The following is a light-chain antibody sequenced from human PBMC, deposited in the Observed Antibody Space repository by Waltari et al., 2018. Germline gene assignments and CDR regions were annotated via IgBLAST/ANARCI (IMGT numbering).Light chain of an antibody. CDR2: GAS. CDR3: QHYDSSPRT. CDR1: QSVSRSY. J-gene: IGKJ1*01. V-gene: IGKV3-20*01. Sequence: EIVLTQSPGTLSLSPGERATLSCRGSQSVSRSYLALYQQKPGQAPRLLIYGASSSTTGIPDRFSGSGSGTDFTLTISRLEPEDFAVYYCQHYDSSPRTFGKWTKVEIK.